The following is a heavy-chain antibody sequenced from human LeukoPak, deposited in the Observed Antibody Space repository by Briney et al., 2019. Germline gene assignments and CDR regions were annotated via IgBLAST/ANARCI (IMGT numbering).Heavy chain of an antibody. V-gene: IGHV3-23*01. Sequence: PGGSLRLSCAASGFSFSSFDMVWVRQAPGKGLEWVAGISNGGDRTYHADSVKGRFTISRDNSKSALFLQMNSLRAEDTAVYYCAKDAPRSSGWFLLDYWGQGTLVTVSS. CDR1: GFSFSSFD. J-gene: IGHJ4*02. D-gene: IGHD6-19*01. CDR2: ISNGGDRT. CDR3: AKDAPRSSGWFLLDY.